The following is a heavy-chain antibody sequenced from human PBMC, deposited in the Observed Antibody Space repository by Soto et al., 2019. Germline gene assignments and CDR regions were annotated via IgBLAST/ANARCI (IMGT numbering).Heavy chain of an antibody. J-gene: IGHJ4*01. CDR2: ISGSGGST. D-gene: IGHD2-15*01. V-gene: IGHV3-23*01. CDR3: AKYGSCSGGYCLGFDY. CDR1: GFTFSSYA. Sequence: GGSLRLSCAASGFTFSSYAMSWVRQAPGKGLEWVSAISGSGGSTYYADSVKGRFTISRDNSKNTLYLQMNSLRAEDTAVYYCAKYGSCSGGYCLGFDYWGQGTLVTVSS.